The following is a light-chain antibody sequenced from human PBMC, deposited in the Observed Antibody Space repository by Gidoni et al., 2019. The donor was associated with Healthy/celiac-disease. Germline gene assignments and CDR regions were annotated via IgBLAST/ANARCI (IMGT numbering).Light chain of an antibody. V-gene: IGKV3-11*01. CDR1: QSVSSY. CDR2: DAS. CDR3: QQRSNWPGT. J-gene: IGKJ4*01. Sequence: EIVFTQSPATLSLSPGERATLPCSASQSVSSYLAWYQQKPGQAPRLLIYDASNRATGIPARFSGSGSGTDFTLTISSLEPEDFAVYYCQQRSNWPGTFGGGTKVEIK.